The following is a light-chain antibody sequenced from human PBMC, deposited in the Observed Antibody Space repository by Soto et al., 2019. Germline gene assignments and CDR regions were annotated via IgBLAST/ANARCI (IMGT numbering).Light chain of an antibody. CDR1: SGSIASNY. V-gene: IGLV6-57*04. Sequence: NFMLTQPHSVSESPGKTVTISCTRSSGSIASNYVQWYQQRPGSAPTTVIYEDKQRPSGVPDRFSGSIDSSSNSASLTISGLKTEDEADYYCQSYDSSHPVVFGGGTKLTVL. CDR3: QSYDSSHPVV. CDR2: EDK. J-gene: IGLJ2*01.